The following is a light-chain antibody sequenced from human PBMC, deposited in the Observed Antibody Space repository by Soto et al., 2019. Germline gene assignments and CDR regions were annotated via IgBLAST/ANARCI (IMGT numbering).Light chain of an antibody. J-gene: IGKJ5*01. CDR1: QSVASY. Sequence: EIVMTQSPATLSVSPGEGATLSCRASQSVASYLAWYQQKPGQAPRLLIYGASTRATGVPARFSGSGSGTEFTLTISSLQSEDFAFYYCQKCNEWPPVTFGQGTRLE. CDR2: GAS. CDR3: QKCNEWPPVT. V-gene: IGKV3-15*01.